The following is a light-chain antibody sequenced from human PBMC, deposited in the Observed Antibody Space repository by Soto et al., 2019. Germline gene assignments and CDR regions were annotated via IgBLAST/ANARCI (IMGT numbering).Light chain of an antibody. CDR3: LQHNEFPWT. CDR1: QGVTNH. V-gene: IGKV1-17*01. J-gene: IGKJ1*01. CDR2: DVS. Sequence: DIQMTQSPSSLSASVGDRVTITCRASQGVTNHLAWYQQKPGEAPKRLVYDVSSLQSGVPSRFSGSGSGTEFTRTIIRLQPEDLATSYCLQHNEFPWTFGQGTKVEMK.